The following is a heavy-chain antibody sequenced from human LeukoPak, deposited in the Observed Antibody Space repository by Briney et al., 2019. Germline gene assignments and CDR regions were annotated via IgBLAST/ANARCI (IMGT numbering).Heavy chain of an antibody. J-gene: IGHJ6*03. CDR1: GGSMRSYY. CDR3: AREGTDHYYYYYMDV. CDR2: IYYSGTT. V-gene: IGHV4-59*01. Sequence: PSETLSLTCTVSGGSMRSYYWSWIRQPPGKGLEWIGYIYYSGTTNYNPSLKSRVTISVDTSKTQFSLKLSSVTAADTAVYYCAREGTDHYYYYYMDVWGKGTTVTVSS. D-gene: IGHD3-10*01.